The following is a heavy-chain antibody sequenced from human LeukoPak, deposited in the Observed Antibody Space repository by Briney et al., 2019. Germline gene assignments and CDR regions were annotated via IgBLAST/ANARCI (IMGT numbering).Heavy chain of an antibody. CDR1: GGTFSSYA. CDR3: ARLYSSSWYWRSGEIDY. V-gene: IGHV1-2*02. Sequence: GASVKVSCKASGGTFSSYAISWVRQAPGQGLEWMGWINPNSGGTNYAQKFQGRVTMTRDTSISTAYMELSRLRSDDTAVYYCARLYSSSWYWRSGEIDYWGQGTLVTVSS. CDR2: INPNSGGT. D-gene: IGHD6-13*01. J-gene: IGHJ4*02.